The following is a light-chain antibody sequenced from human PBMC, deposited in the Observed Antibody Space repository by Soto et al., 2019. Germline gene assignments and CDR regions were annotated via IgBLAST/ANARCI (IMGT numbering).Light chain of an antibody. J-gene: IGKJ1*01. V-gene: IGKV3-20*01. CDR2: GAS. CDR3: QQFCRSPPSWT. Sequence: ETVLTQTPGTLSLSPGERATLSCRASQSVSSSYLAWYQQKPGQAPGLLIYGASTRATGIPDRFSGSGSGTDFTLTISRLEPEDFAVYYCQQFCRSPPSWTFGQGTKVEIK. CDR1: QSVSSSY.